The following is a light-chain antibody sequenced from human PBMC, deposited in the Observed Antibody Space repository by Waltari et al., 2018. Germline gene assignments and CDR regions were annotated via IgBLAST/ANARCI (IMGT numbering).Light chain of an antibody. V-gene: IGKV4-1*01. CDR3: QQYYRVPFT. J-gene: IGKJ3*01. CDR1: QSVINSADNKNK. Sequence: DIVMTQSPDSLTVSLGERATINCKSSQSVINSADNKNKLAWYQQKAGQPPKLRIYWASTRESGFPDRLRGSGSGTDFTRTISSLQAEDVAVYYCQQYYRVPFTFGPGTKVDIK. CDR2: WAS.